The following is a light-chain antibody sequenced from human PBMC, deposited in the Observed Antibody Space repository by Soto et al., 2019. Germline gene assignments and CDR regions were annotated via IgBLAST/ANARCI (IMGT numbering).Light chain of an antibody. J-gene: IGKJ1*01. V-gene: IGKV1-13*02. CDR1: QGISSY. Sequence: AIQLTQSPSSLSASVGDRVTITCRASQGISSYLAWYQQKPGKAPKLLIYDASSLESGVPSRFSGSGSGTEFTLTISSLQPDDFATYYCQQYNSYSETFGQGTKGDIK. CDR2: DAS. CDR3: QQYNSYSET.